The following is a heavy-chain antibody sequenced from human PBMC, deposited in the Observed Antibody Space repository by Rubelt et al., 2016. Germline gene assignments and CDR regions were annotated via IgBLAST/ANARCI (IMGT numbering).Heavy chain of an antibody. Sequence: YYADSVKGRFTISRDNSKNTLYLQMNSLRAEDTAVYYCARSKGSYYYYGMDVWGQGTTVTVSS. J-gene: IGHJ6*02. V-gene: IGHV3-30*01. CDR3: ARSKGSYYYYGMDV.